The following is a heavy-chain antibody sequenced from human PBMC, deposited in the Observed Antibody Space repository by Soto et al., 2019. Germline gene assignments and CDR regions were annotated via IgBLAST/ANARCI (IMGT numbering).Heavy chain of an antibody. CDR1: GGSISSSSCY. CDR3: ARSDSNYDPCDY. V-gene: IGHV4-39*01. CDR2: SYYSGST. D-gene: IGHD4-4*01. Sequence: QLQLQESGPGLVKPSETLSLTCTVSGGSISSSSCYWGWIRQPPGKGLEWIGRSYYSGSTYYNPSVKSRVTISVDTSKNQFSLKLSPVTAADTAVYYCARSDSNYDPCDYWGQGTLVTASS. J-gene: IGHJ4*02.